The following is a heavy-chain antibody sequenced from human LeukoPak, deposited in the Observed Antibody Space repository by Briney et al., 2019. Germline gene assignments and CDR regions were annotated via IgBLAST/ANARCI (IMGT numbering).Heavy chain of an antibody. Sequence: GESLKISCKGSGYSFTSYWIGWVRQMPGKGLEWMGIIYPGDSDTRYSPSFQGQVTISADKSISTAYLQWSSLKASDTAMYYCARTPYSSDWYAAFDIWGQGTMVTVSS. CDR2: IYPGDSDT. CDR1: GYSFTSYW. J-gene: IGHJ3*02. D-gene: IGHD6-19*01. CDR3: ARTPYSSDWYAAFDI. V-gene: IGHV5-51*01.